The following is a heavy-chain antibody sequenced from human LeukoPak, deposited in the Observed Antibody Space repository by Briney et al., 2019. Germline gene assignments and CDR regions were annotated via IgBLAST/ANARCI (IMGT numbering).Heavy chain of an antibody. Sequence: GGSLRLSCAASGFTSDNYWMTWLRQAPGKGLEWVANIKQDGSEKYYVDSVRGRFTISRDNAKNSLYLQMNSLRAEDTAVYYCARGRWFGGSYYFDYWGQGTLVTVSS. V-gene: IGHV3-7*01. CDR3: ARGRWFGGSYYFDY. CDR2: IKQDGSEK. D-gene: IGHD3-10*01. J-gene: IGHJ4*02. CDR1: GFTSDNYW.